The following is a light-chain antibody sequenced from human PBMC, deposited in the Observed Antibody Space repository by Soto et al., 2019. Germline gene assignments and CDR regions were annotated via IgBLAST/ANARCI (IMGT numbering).Light chain of an antibody. CDR3: QQSYSALVP. Sequence: DFQRTQSPSSLSASLGDRVTIACRATQSISRSLNWYQQKPGKAPELLIYAASSLQSGVPSRFSGSGSGTDLTLTISSLQPEDSATYYCQQSYSALVPFGQGTKVDI. J-gene: IGKJ1*01. V-gene: IGKV1-39*01. CDR1: QSISRS. CDR2: AAS.